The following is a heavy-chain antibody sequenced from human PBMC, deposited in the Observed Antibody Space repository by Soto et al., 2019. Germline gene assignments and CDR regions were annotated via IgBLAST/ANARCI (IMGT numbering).Heavy chain of an antibody. CDR1: GGSISTYY. Sequence: SETVSLTCTVSGGSISTYYWSWIRQPLGKGLEWIGYIYYDGSTSYNPSLRSRLTISVDTSKNQFSLILTSVTSADTAVYYCARDQLSSGLYVWFDPWGQGTLVTVSS. V-gene: IGHV4-59*01. CDR2: IYYDGST. J-gene: IGHJ5*02. D-gene: IGHD6-25*01. CDR3: ARDQLSSGLYVWFDP.